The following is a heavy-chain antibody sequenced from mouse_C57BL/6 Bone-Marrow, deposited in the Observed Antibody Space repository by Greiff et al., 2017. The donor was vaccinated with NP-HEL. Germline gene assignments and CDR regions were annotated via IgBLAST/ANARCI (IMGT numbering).Heavy chain of an antibody. J-gene: IGHJ3*01. V-gene: IGHV5-2*01. CDR2: INSDGGST. CDR3: ARHEGLRPFFAY. Sequence: DVKLVESGGGLVQPGESLKLSCESNEYEFPTHDMSWVRKTPEKRLELVAAINSDGGSTYYPDTMERRFIISRDNTKKTLYLQMSSLRSEDTALYYCARHEGLRPFFAYWGQGTLVTVSA. D-gene: IGHD2-4*01. CDR1: EYEFPTHD.